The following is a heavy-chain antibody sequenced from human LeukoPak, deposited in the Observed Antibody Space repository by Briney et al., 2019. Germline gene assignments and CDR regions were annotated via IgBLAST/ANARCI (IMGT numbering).Heavy chain of an antibody. J-gene: IGHJ5*02. V-gene: IGHV1-8*03. Sequence: ASVKVSCKASGYTFTGYDINWVRQATGQGLEWMGWMNPNSGNTGYAQKFQGRVTITRNTSISTAYMELSSLRSGDTAVYYCAREIYPTTVTTGGTVFDPWGQGTLVTVSS. D-gene: IGHD4-11*01. CDR2: MNPNSGNT. CDR1: GYTFTGYD. CDR3: AREIYPTTVTTGGTVFDP.